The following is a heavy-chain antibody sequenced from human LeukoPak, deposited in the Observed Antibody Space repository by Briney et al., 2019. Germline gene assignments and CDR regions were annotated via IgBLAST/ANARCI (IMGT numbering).Heavy chain of an antibody. CDR3: AHCTYYYDSSGSPRALDI. Sequence: SGPTLVNPTQTLTLTCTFSGFSLSTSGVGVGWIRQPPGKALEWLALIYWNDDKRYSPSLKSRLTITKDTSKNQVVLTMTNMDPVDTATYYCAHCTYYYDSSGSPRALDIWGQGTMVTVSS. CDR2: IYWNDDK. J-gene: IGHJ3*02. V-gene: IGHV2-5*01. D-gene: IGHD3-22*01. CDR1: GFSLSTSGVG.